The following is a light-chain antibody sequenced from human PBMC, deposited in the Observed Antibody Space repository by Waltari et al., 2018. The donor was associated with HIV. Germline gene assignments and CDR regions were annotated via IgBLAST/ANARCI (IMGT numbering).Light chain of an antibody. J-gene: IGLJ1*01. CDR2: EVS. CDR1: SSDVGGYNY. CDR3: NSYTSSSTRV. Sequence: QSALTQPASVSGSPAQSITISCTGTSSDVGGYNYVSWYQQHPGKAPKLMIYEVSNRPSGVSNRFSGSKSGNTASLTISGLQAEDDAYYYCNSYTSSSTRVFGTGTKVTVL. V-gene: IGLV2-14*01.